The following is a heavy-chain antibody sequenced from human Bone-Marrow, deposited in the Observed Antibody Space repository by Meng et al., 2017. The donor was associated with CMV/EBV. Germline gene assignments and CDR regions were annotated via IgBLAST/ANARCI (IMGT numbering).Heavy chain of an antibody. Sequence: GESLKISCAASGFTFSSYWMCWVRQAPGKGLEWVANINPDGGGTYHADSVKGRFTISRDNAKNLLVLQMNSLRDEDTALYYCARDPDGFDYWGQGTVVTVSS. CDR1: GFTFSSYW. V-gene: IGHV3-7*01. D-gene: IGHD2-8*01. CDR2: INPDGGGT. CDR3: ARDPDGFDY. J-gene: IGHJ4*02.